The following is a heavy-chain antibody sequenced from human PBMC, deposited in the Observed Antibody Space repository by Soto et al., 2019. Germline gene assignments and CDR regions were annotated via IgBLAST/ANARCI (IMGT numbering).Heavy chain of an antibody. CDR1: GFTFSDYA. J-gene: IGHJ4*02. V-gene: IGHV3-30*18. D-gene: IGHD6-19*01. Sequence: VQLVESWGGVVQPGRSLRLSCAASGFTFSDYAMHWGRQAPGKGLEWVAVVSHDGRNTHYADAVKGRFTISRDSSTNTVSLEMTSLRAEDTAVYYGAKGGRQWLVTSDFNYWGQGALVTVSS. CDR2: VSHDGRNT. CDR3: AKGGRQWLVTSDFNY.